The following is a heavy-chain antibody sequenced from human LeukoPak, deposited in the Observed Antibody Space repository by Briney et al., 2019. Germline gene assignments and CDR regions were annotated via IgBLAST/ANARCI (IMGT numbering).Heavy chain of an antibody. CDR1: GGSISNYY. D-gene: IGHD3/OR15-3a*01. Sequence: SETLSLTCTVSGGSISNYYWNWIRQPPGKGLELIGYVYYSGTTNYNPSLKSRVSMSVDTSKNQISLRLTSVTATDTAMYYCARQTGSGLFTLPGGQGTLVTVSS. CDR3: ARQTGSGLFTLP. V-gene: IGHV4-59*08. CDR2: VYYSGTT. J-gene: IGHJ4*02.